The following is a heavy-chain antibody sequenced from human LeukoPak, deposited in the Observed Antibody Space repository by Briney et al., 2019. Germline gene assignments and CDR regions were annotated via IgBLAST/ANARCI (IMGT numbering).Heavy chain of an antibody. V-gene: IGHV4-59*01. Sequence: SETLSLTCTVSGGSISSYYWSWIRQPPGKGLEWIGYTYYSGSTNYNPSLKSRVTISVDTSKNQFSLKLSSVTAADTAVYYCARGEGKQPPYYYYYMDVWGKGTTVTVSS. CDR1: GGSISSYY. D-gene: IGHD6-13*01. CDR2: TYYSGST. J-gene: IGHJ6*03. CDR3: ARGEGKQPPYYYYYMDV.